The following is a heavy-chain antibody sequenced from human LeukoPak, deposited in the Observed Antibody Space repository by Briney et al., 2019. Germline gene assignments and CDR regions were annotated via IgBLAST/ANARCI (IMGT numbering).Heavy chain of an antibody. D-gene: IGHD3-3*01. CDR2: MNPNSGNT. Sequence: ASVKVSCKASGYTFTRYDINWVRQATGQGLEWMGWMNPNSGNTGYAQKFQGRVTMTRNTSISTAYMELSSLRSEDTAVYYCARSLAYYDFWSGYPYYYYYGMDVWGQGTTVTVSS. CDR1: GYTFTRYD. V-gene: IGHV1-8*01. J-gene: IGHJ6*02. CDR3: ARSLAYYDFWSGYPYYYYYGMDV.